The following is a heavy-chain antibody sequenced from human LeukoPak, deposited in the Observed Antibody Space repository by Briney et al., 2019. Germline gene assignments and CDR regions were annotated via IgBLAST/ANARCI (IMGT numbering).Heavy chain of an antibody. D-gene: IGHD3-16*01. J-gene: IGHJ4*02. CDR1: GYPISSYYY. CDR2: VYHTGSS. CDR3: AREPEGENTQVDDY. Sequence: SETLSLTCTVSGYPISSYYYWGWIRQSPGKGLKVIGTVYHTGSSYYNPSLKGRLTLSLDKSKNQFSLKLTAVTAEDTATYFCAREPEGENTQVDDYWGQGTLVTVSS. V-gene: IGHV4-38-2*02.